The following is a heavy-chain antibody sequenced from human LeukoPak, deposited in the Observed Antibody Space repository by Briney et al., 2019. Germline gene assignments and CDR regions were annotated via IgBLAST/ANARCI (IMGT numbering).Heavy chain of an antibody. Sequence: SETLSLTCTVSGGSISGSYWSWIRQPPGKGLEWIGYIYYSGSTNYNPSLKSRVTISLDTSKNQFSLKLSSVSAADTAVYYCARVSSSGQWLVPFDYWGQGTLVTVSS. V-gene: IGHV4-59*08. D-gene: IGHD6-19*01. CDR1: GGSISGSY. J-gene: IGHJ4*02. CDR3: ARVSSSGQWLVPFDY. CDR2: IYYSGST.